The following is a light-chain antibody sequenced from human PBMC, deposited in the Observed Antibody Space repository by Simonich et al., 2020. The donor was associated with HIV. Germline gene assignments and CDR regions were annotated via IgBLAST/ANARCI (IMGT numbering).Light chain of an antibody. CDR1: QSVLYSPNNKNY. V-gene: IGKV4-1*01. J-gene: IGKJ1*01. Sequence: IVMTQSPDSLAVSLGERATINCKSSQSVLYSPNNKNYLAWYQQKPGQPPNLLIYWASTRESGVPDRFSASGSGTDFTLTISSLQAEDVAVYYCQQYYTTPPTFGQGTKVEIK. CDR3: QQYYTTPPT. CDR2: WAS.